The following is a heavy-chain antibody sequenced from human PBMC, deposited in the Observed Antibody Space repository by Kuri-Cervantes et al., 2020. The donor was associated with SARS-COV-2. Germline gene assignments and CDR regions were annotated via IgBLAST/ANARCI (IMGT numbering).Heavy chain of an antibody. D-gene: IGHD5/OR15-5a*01. J-gene: IGHJ6*03. CDR3: TRRRGYRVYDSPYYDYMDV. CDR1: GFSFSNFA. CDR2: ISIRSDSI. Sequence: GGSLRLSCVASGFSFSNFAMSWVRQSPGKGLEWVSSISIRSDSIFYADSVKGRFTISRDNAKNSLYLQMGSLRAEDTAVYYCTRRRGYRVYDSPYYDYMDVWGRGTTVTVSS. V-gene: IGHV3-21*01.